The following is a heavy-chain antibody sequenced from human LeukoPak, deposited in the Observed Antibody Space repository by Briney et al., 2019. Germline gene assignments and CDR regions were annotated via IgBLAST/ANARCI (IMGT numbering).Heavy chain of an antibody. Sequence: SETLSLTCAVYGGSFSGYYWSWIRQPPGKGLEWIGSIYYSGSTYYNPSLKSRVTISVDTSKNQFSLKLSSVTAADTAVYYCARRKYGDYGFTWFDPWGQGTLVTVSS. CDR1: GGSFSGYY. CDR3: ARRKYGDYGFTWFDP. J-gene: IGHJ5*02. CDR2: IYYSGST. V-gene: IGHV4-34*01. D-gene: IGHD4-17*01.